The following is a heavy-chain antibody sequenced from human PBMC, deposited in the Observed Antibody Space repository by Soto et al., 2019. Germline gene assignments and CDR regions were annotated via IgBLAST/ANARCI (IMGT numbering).Heavy chain of an antibody. CDR1: GGSISSYY. Sequence: SETLSLTCTVSGGSISSYYWSWIRQPPGKGLEWIGYIYYSGSTNYNPSLKSRVTISVDTSKNQFSLKLSSVTAADTAVYYCASSDYDILTGYYNHFDDWGQGTLVTVSS. CDR2: IYYSGST. D-gene: IGHD3-9*01. CDR3: ASSDYDILTGYYNHFDD. V-gene: IGHV4-59*08. J-gene: IGHJ4*02.